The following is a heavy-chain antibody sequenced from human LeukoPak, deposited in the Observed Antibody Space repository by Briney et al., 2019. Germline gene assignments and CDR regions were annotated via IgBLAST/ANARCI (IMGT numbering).Heavy chain of an antibody. J-gene: IGHJ4*02. CDR2: ISSSSSYI. Sequence: PGGSLRLSCAASGFTFSSYSMNWVRQAPGKGLEWVSSISSSSSYIYYADSVKGRFTISRDNSKNTLYLQMNSLRAEDTAVYYCAKSIVVVITTYYFDYWGQGTLVTVSS. V-gene: IGHV3-21*04. CDR1: GFTFSSYS. CDR3: AKSIVVVITTYYFDY. D-gene: IGHD3-22*01.